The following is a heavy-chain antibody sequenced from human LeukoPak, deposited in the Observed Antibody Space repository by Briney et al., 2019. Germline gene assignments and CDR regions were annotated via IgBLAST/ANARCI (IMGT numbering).Heavy chain of an antibody. CDR1: GYTFTSYG. J-gene: IGHJ5*02. CDR2: ISAYNGNT. Sequence: WATVKVSCKASGYTFTSYGISWVRQAPGQGLEWMGWISAYNGNTNYAQKLQGRVTMTTDTSTSTAYMELRSLGSDDTAVYYCARDPWSSWQQGLNWFDPWGQGTLVTVSS. D-gene: IGHD6-13*01. V-gene: IGHV1-18*01. CDR3: ARDPWSSWQQGLNWFDP.